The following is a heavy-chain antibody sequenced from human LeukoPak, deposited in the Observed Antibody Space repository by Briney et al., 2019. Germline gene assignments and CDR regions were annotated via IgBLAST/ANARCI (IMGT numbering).Heavy chain of an antibody. Sequence: GGSLRLSCAASGFTSSSYAMSWVRQAPGKGLEWVSVISGSTYYADSVKGRFNIYRENSKNTLYLQMNSLRAEDTAVYYCAKDSRCWYGPFDYWGQGTLVTVSS. CDR1: GFTSSSYA. CDR3: AKDSRCWYGPFDY. V-gene: IGHV3-23*01. J-gene: IGHJ4*02. D-gene: IGHD6-13*01. CDR2: ISGST.